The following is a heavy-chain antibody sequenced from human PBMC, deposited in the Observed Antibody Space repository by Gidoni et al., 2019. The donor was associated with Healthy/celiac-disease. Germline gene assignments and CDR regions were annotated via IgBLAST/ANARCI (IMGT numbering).Heavy chain of an antibody. Sequence: EVQLLESGGGLVQPGGSLRLSCAASGFTFSSYALSWVRQAPGKGLGWVSAISGSGGSTYYADAVKGRFTISRDNSKNTLYLQMNSLRAEDTAVYYCAKDLGGVRYSSGWRALGDFDYWGQGTLVTVSS. CDR2: ISGSGGST. CDR1: GFTFSSYA. V-gene: IGHV3-23*01. J-gene: IGHJ4*02. D-gene: IGHD6-19*01. CDR3: AKDLGGVRYSSGWRALGDFDY.